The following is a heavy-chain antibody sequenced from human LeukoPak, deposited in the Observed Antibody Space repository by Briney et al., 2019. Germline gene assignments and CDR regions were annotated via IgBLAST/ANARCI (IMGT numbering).Heavy chain of an antibody. J-gene: IGHJ4*02. CDR2: FSSSGANT. D-gene: IGHD3-10*01. V-gene: IGHV3-23*01. CDR1: GFTFSNAW. CDR3: AKTTSVITLFDY. Sequence: GGSLRLSCAASGFTFSNAWMNWVRQAPGKGLEWVSTFSSSGANTYYADSVKGRFTISRDNSKNTLYLQMNSLRTEDTAVYYCAKTTSVITLFDYWGQGTLVTVSS.